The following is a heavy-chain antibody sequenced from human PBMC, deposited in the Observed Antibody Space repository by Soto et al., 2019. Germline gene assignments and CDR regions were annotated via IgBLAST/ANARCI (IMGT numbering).Heavy chain of an antibody. J-gene: IGHJ3*02. D-gene: IGHD3-16*02. CDR3: ARGNVLAPYDSIWGSYRYPTSFDDAFDM. V-gene: IGHV4-34*01. Sequence: SETLSLTCAVYGGSFSGYYWSWIRQPPGKGLEWIGEINHSGSTNYNPSLKSRVTISVDTSKNQFSLKLSSVTAADTAVYYFARGNVLAPYDSIWGSYRYPTSFDDAFDMWGQGTMVTVSS. CDR2: INHSGST. CDR1: GGSFSGYY.